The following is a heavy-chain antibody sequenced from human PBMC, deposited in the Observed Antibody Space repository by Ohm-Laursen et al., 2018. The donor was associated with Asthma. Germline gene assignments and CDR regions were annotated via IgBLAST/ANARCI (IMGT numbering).Heavy chain of an antibody. CDR3: ARDNGRGYCSSTSCYGGGFDP. Sequence: SLRLSCSASGFTFSSYDMHWVRQATGKGLEWVSAIGTAGDTYYPGSVKGRFTISRENAKNSLYLQMNSLRAGDTAVYYCARDNGRGYCSSTSCYGGGFDPWGQGTLVNVSS. CDR2: IGTAGDT. CDR1: GFTFSSYD. V-gene: IGHV3-13*01. J-gene: IGHJ5*02. D-gene: IGHD2-2*01.